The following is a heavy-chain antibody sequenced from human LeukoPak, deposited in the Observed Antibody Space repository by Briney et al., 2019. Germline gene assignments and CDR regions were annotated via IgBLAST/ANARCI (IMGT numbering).Heavy chain of an antibody. J-gene: IGHJ6*02. CDR2: IYSGGST. Sequence: PGGSLRLSCAASGFTVSSNYMSWLRQAPGKGLEWVSIIYSGGSTYYADSVKGRFTISRDSSKNTLHLQMNSLRAEDTAVYYCARCLLVQGYYYGMDVWGQGTTVTVSS. D-gene: IGHD3-3*01. V-gene: IGHV3-66*01. CDR1: GFTVSSNY. CDR3: ARCLLVQGYYYGMDV.